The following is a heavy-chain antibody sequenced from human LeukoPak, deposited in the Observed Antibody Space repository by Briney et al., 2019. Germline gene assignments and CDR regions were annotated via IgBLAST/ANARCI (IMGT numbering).Heavy chain of an antibody. CDR1: GFTFSSYW. V-gene: IGHV3-7*03. J-gene: IGHJ4*02. CDR3: ARAFWVRGVITRNKYYFDY. D-gene: IGHD3-10*01. CDR2: IKQDGSEK. Sequence: GGSLRLSCAASGFTFSSYWMSWVRQAPGKGLEWVANIKQDGSEKYYVDSVKGRFTIPRDNAKNSLYLQMNSLRAEDTAVYYCARAFWVRGVITRNKYYFDYWGQGTLVTVSS.